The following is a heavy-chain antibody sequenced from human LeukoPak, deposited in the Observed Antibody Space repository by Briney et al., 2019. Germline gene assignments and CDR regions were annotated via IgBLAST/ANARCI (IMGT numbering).Heavy chain of an antibody. CDR3: ARDVSATGALDI. Sequence: GGSLRLSCAASGFTFSSYGMHWVRQAPGKGLEWVANINQDGRDQHFVDSLRGRFTISRDNAKNSLYLQMDSLRAEDTAVYYCARDVSATGALDIWGQGTMVTVSS. D-gene: IGHD5/OR15-5a*01. CDR1: GFTFSSYG. CDR2: INQDGRDQ. V-gene: IGHV3-7*04. J-gene: IGHJ3*02.